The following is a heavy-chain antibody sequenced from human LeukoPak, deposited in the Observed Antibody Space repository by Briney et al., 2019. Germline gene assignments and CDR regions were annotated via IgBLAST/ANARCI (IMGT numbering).Heavy chain of an antibody. J-gene: IGHJ6*03. CDR2: VIPIFGTS. D-gene: IGHD2-15*01. Sequence: RASVKVSCKASGGTFSSYAISWGRQAPGQGLEWMGRVIPIFGTSNYAQKFQGRVTITTDDSTSTDYMELSSLRSEAKAVYYCAEKNCSGGSCYSGAFRARSGYYMAVWGKGTTVTVSS. V-gene: IGHV1-69*05. CDR1: GGTFSSYA. CDR3: AEKNCSGGSCYSGAFRARSGYYMAV.